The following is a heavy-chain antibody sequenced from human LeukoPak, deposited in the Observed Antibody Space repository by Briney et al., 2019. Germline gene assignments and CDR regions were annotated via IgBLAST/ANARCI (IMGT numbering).Heavy chain of an antibody. CDR1: GFTFSSYA. CDR3: VKDESAAVAGSYGY. Sequence: GGSLTLTCSASGFTFSSYAMHWVRQAPGQGLEYVSAISSNGGSTYYADSVKGRFTISRDNSKNTLYLQMRSLRAEDTAVYYCVKDESAAVAGSYGYWGEGTLVAVSS. V-gene: IGHV3-64D*06. J-gene: IGHJ4*02. CDR2: ISSNGGST. D-gene: IGHD6-19*01.